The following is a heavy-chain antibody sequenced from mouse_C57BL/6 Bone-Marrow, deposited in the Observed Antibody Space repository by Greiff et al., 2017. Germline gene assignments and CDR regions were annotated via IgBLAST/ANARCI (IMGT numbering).Heavy chain of an antibody. D-gene: IGHD1-1*01. J-gene: IGHJ1*03. V-gene: IGHV5-16*01. Sequence: EVMLVESEGGLVQPGSSMKLSCTASGFTFSDYYMAWVRQVPEKGLEWVANINYDGSSTYYLDSLKSRFIISRDNAKNILYLQMSSLKSEDTATYYCARDKDYGSSHWYFDVWGTGTTVTVSS. CDR2: INYDGSST. CDR1: GFTFSDYY. CDR3: ARDKDYGSSHWYFDV.